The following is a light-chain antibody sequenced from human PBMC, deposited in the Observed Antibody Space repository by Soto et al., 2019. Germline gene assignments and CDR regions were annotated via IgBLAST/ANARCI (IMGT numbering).Light chain of an antibody. CDR1: QSVSSSF. V-gene: IGKV3-20*01. J-gene: IGKJ1*01. CDR3: QQYSGYWT. CDR2: GAS. Sequence: EIVLTQSPGTLSLSPGERATLCCRATQSVSSSFLAWYQQRPGQAPRLLIFGASNRATGIPDRFSGSGSGTEFTLTINSLQPDDFATYYCQQYSGYWTFGQGTKVDIK.